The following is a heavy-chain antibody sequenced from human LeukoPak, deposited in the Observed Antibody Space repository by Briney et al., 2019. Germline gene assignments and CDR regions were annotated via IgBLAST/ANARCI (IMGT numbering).Heavy chain of an antibody. CDR3: AREDIVGTIAEYYAFDI. CDR2: ISYDGSNK. V-gene: IGHV3-30-3*01. CDR1: GFTFSSYA. J-gene: IGHJ3*02. Sequence: GGSLRLSCAASGFTFSSYAMHWVRQAPGKGLEWVAVISYDGSNKYYADSVKGRFTISRDNSKNTLYLQMNSLRAEDTAVYYCAREDIVGTIAEYYAFDIWGQGTMVTVSS. D-gene: IGHD5-12*01.